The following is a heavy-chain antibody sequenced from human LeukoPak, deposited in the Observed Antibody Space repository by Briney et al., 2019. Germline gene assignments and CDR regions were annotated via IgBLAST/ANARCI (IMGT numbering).Heavy chain of an antibody. CDR3: AKGRLLGAPRGMDV. CDR1: GLTFSSFG. J-gene: IGHJ6*02. CDR2: TSFDGGNK. V-gene: IGHV3-30*18. D-gene: IGHD1-26*01. Sequence: GGSLRLSCAASGLTFSSFGMHRVRQAPGKGLEWVAVTSFDGGNKHYADSVKGRFTISRDNSKNTLYLQMNTLRVEDTAVYYCAKGRLLGAPRGMDVWGQGTTVTVSS.